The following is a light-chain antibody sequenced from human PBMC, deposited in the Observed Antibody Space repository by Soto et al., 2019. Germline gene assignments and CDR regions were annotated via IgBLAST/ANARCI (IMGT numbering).Light chain of an antibody. CDR3: QQYNSYPWT. CDR2: KAS. CDR1: QYISTW. J-gene: IGKJ1*01. Sequence: DIQMTQSPSTLSASVGDGVTITCRASQYISTWLAWYQQKPGKAPKLLIYKASSLHSGVPSRFGGSGSGTEFTLSISSLQPDDFGTYYCQQYNSYPWTFGQGTRVEIK. V-gene: IGKV1-5*03.